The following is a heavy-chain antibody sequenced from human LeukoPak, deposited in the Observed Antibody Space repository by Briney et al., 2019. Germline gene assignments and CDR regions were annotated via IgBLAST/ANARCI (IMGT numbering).Heavy chain of an antibody. Sequence: GGSLRLSCAASGFTFSSYGMHWVRQAPGKGLEWVAFIRYDGSNKYYADSVKGRFTISRDNSKNTLYLQMNSLRAEDTAVYYCAKTDVRFGHYYYFDYWGQGTLVTVSS. J-gene: IGHJ4*02. D-gene: IGHD3-22*01. CDR1: GFTFSSYG. V-gene: IGHV3-30*02. CDR2: IRYDGSNK. CDR3: AKTDVRFGHYYYFDY.